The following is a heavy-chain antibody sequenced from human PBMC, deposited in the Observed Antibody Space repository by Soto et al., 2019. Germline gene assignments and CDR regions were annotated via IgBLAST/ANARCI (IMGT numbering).Heavy chain of an antibody. CDR2: ISRSGDRT. CDR1: GFTFSSYN. Sequence: EVQLVESGEGLVQPGGSLRLSCAASGFTFSSYNIHWIRQAPGKGLEFVSAISRSGDRTYYADSVKGRFTITRDNSKNTVWLQMGSLRSEDMAVYYCARARCSSGQCYYFDYWGRGALVPVSS. D-gene: IGHD2-15*01. CDR3: ARARCSSGQCYYFDY. J-gene: IGHJ4*02. V-gene: IGHV3-64*02.